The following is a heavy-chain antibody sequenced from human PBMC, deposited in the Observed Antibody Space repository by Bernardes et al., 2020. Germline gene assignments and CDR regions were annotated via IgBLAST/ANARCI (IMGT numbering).Heavy chain of an antibody. V-gene: IGHV3-72*01. CDR3: ARKGRGMDV. J-gene: IGHJ6*04. D-gene: IGHD3-16*01. CDR2: SRKKASRYTT. Sequence: VGSLRLSCAAFGFTFSDYHMDWVRQAPEKGLEWVARSRKKASRYTTEYAASVKGRFIISRGDSENSLFLQMNSLRSEDTAVYYCARKGRGMDVWGKGTTVIVSS. CDR1: GFTFSDYH.